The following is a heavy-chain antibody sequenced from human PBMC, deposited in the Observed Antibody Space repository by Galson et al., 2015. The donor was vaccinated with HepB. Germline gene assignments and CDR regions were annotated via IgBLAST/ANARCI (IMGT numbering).Heavy chain of an antibody. D-gene: IGHD5-24*01. CDR2: INHSGST. CDR3: ARFGMATIKYYFDY. J-gene: IGHJ4*02. Sequence: TLSLTCAVYGGSFSGYYWSWIRQPPGKGLEWIGEINHSGSTNYNPSLKGRVTISVDTSKNQFSLKLSSVTAADTAVYYCARFGMATIKYYFDYWGQGTLVTVSS. CDR1: GGSFSGYY. V-gene: IGHV4-34*01.